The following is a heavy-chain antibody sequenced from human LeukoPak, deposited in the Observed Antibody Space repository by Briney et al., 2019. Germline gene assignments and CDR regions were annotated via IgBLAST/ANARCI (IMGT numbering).Heavy chain of an antibody. D-gene: IGHD2-8*02. V-gene: IGHV3-23*01. CDR1: EFTFSDYS. Sequence: PGGSLRLSCAASEFTFSDYSMAWVRQAPGKGLEWVSVINDLGGYTQYAASVKGRFTISRDNSKNTLYLQMNSLRAEDTAVYYCAREGDGGILVADFFDYWGQGTLVTVSS. J-gene: IGHJ4*02. CDR2: INDLGGYT. CDR3: AREGDGGILVADFFDY.